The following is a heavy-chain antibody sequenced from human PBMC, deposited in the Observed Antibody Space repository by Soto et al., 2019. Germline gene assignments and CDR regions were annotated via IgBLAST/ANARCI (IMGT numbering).Heavy chain of an antibody. V-gene: IGHV1-46*01. CDR2: INPRGFFT. CDR3: ARASGRFGELVWFDP. CDR1: GYTFTSYN. Sequence: QVQLVQSGAEVKKPGSSVKVSCKASGYTFTSYNIHWVRQAPGQGLEWVGMINPRGFFTTYAQKFRGRVTMPGDTSTSVVYMELTNLRCEDTAVYYCARASGRFGELVWFDPWGQGTLVSVAS. J-gene: IGHJ5*02. D-gene: IGHD3-10*01.